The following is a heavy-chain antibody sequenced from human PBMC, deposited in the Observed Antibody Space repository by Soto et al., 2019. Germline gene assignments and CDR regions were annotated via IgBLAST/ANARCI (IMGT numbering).Heavy chain of an antibody. Sequence: SETLSLTCTVSGGSISSGGYYWSWLRPHPGQGLEWIGYIYYSGSTNYNPSLKSRVTISVDTSKNQFSLKLSSVTAADTAVYYCARVNGWDYYDSSGYYTGPLDYWGQGTLVTVSS. CDR3: ARVNGWDYYDSSGYYTGPLDY. J-gene: IGHJ4*02. CDR1: GGSISSGGYY. V-gene: IGHV4-61*08. CDR2: IYYSGST. D-gene: IGHD3-22*01.